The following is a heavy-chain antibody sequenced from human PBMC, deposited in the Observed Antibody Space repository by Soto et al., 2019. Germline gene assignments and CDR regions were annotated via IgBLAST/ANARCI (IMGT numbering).Heavy chain of an antibody. Sequence: ASVTVSCTASVYTFTSYGISWVRQAPGQGLEWMGWISAYNGNTNYAQKLQGRVTMTTDTSTSTAYMELRSLRSDDTAVYYCARDRPYYYGSGRAFPYGMDVWGQGTTVTVSS. J-gene: IGHJ6*02. D-gene: IGHD3-10*01. CDR2: ISAYNGNT. CDR3: ARDRPYYYGSGRAFPYGMDV. V-gene: IGHV1-18*01. CDR1: VYTFTSYG.